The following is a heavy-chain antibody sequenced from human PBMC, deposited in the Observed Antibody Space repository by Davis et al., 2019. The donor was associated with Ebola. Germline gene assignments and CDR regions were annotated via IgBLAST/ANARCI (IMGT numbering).Heavy chain of an antibody. CDR3: ARLRLTYYYDSSARGIDY. D-gene: IGHD3-22*01. V-gene: IGHV1-3*01. Sequence: AASVKVSCKASGYTFTSYAMHWVRQAPGQRLEWMGWINAGIGNTKYSQKFQGRVTITRDTSASTAYMELSSLRSEDTAVYYCARLRLTYYYDSSARGIDYWGQGTLVTVSS. CDR2: INAGIGNT. J-gene: IGHJ4*02. CDR1: GYTFTSYA.